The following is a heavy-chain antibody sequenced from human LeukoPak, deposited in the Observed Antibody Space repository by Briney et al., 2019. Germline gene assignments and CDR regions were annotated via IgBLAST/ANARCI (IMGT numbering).Heavy chain of an antibody. D-gene: IGHD3-3*01. Sequence: SETLSLTCTVSSGSISSGTFYWDWIRQTPGKGLEWIVSLIHTGGTYYNPSLRSRVTTSVDTSKNQFSLKLHSVTAADTAMYYCARRRPGYYDFWSGYQDYWGRGTLVTVSS. CDR3: ARRRPGYYDFWSGYQDY. V-gene: IGHV4-39*01. J-gene: IGHJ4*02. CDR1: SGSISSGTFY. CDR2: LIHTGGT.